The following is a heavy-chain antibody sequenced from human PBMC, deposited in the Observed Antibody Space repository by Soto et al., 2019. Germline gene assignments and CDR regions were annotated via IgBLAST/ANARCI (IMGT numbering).Heavy chain of an antibody. D-gene: IGHD6-13*01. J-gene: IGHJ5*02. CDR3: ARAHGSSWYHWFDT. V-gene: IGHV1-69*13. Sequence: SVKVSCKASGGTFSSYAISWVRQAPGRGLEWMGGIIPLFGTTSYAQKFRGRVTVTADESTSTVYMELRSLRFEDTAVYYCARAHGSSWYHWFDTWGQGTLVTVSS. CDR1: GGTFSSYA. CDR2: IIPLFGTT.